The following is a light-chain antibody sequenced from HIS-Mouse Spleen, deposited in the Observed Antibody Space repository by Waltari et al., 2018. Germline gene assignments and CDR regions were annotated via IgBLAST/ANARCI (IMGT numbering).Light chain of an antibody. J-gene: IGLJ2*01. Sequence: SYVLTQPPSVSVAPGKTARITCGGHNIGSKSVHWYQQKPGQAPVLVVYDDSDRPSGIPERFSGSSSGTMATLTISGAQVEDEADYYCYSTDSSGNHRVFGGGTKLTVL. CDR2: DDS. CDR1: NIGSKS. V-gene: IGLV3-21*01. CDR3: YSTDSSGNHRV.